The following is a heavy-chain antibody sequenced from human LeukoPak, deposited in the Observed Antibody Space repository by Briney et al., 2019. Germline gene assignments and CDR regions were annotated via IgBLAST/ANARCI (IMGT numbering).Heavy chain of an antibody. CDR2: IYYSGST. CDR1: GGSFSGYY. D-gene: IGHD4-17*01. Sequence: SETLSLTCTVYGGSFSGYYWSWIRQPPGKGLEWIGYIYYSGSTNYNPSLKSRVTISVDTSKNQFSLKLSSVTAADTAVYYCARDDGDYTNYYYGMDVWGQGTTVTVSS. V-gene: IGHV4-59*01. CDR3: ARDDGDYTNYYYGMDV. J-gene: IGHJ6*02.